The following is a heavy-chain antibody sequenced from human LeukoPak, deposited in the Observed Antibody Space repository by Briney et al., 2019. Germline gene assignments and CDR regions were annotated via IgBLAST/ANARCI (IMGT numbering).Heavy chain of an antibody. CDR2: ITWDGVYT. J-gene: IGHJ4*02. Sequence: GGSLRLSCEASGFTFHDYSMHWLRHPPGKDLQWVSLITWDGVYTFYADSVKGRFTMSRDNSRESLSLQMNGLTTDDTALYYCARERGRVIDYWGQGTLVTVSS. D-gene: IGHD1-26*01. CDR3: ARERGRVIDY. CDR1: GFTFHDYS. V-gene: IGHV3-43*01.